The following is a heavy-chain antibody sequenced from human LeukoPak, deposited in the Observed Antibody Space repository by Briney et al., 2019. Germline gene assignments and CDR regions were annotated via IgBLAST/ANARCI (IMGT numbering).Heavy chain of an antibody. D-gene: IGHD5-12*01. V-gene: IGHV1-69*13. J-gene: IGHJ5*02. CDR3: ARDRGGYSGRFDP. CDR1: GGTFSSYA. CDR2: IIPIFGTA. Sequence: SVKVSCKASGGTFSSYAISWVRQAPGQGLEWMGGIIPIFGTANYAQKFQGRVTITADESTSTAYMELRSLRSDDTAVYYCARDRGGYSGRFDPWGQGTLVTVSS.